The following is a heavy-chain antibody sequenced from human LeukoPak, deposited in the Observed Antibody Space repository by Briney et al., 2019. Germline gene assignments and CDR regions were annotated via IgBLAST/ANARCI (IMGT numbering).Heavy chain of an antibody. V-gene: IGHV4-59*01. Sequence: SETLSLTCTVSGGSISSYYWSWIRQPPGKGLEWIGYIYYSGGTNYNPSLKSRVTISVDTSKNQFSLKLSSVTAADTAVYYCARTGYSSSWYVPDYWGQGTLVTVSS. CDR3: ARTGYSSSWYVPDY. J-gene: IGHJ4*02. CDR2: IYYSGGT. CDR1: GGSISSYY. D-gene: IGHD6-13*01.